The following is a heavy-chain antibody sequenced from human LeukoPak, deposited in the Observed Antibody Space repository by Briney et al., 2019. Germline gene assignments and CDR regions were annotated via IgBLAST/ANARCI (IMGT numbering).Heavy chain of an antibody. Sequence: GASVKVSCKASGYTFTGYYMHWVRQAPGQGLEWMGWINPNSGGTNYAQKSQGRVTMTRDTSISTAYMELSRLRSDDTAVYYCASAIAAAEDYFDYWGQGTLVTVSS. CDR2: INPNSGGT. D-gene: IGHD6-13*01. V-gene: IGHV1-2*02. CDR3: ASAIAAAEDYFDY. J-gene: IGHJ4*02. CDR1: GYTFTGYY.